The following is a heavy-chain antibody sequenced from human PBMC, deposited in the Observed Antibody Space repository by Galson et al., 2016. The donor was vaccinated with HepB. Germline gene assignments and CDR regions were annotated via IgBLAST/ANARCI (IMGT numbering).Heavy chain of an antibody. Sequence: SLRLSCAASGFTLDHYAMHWVRQAPGKGLEWDSGISWNSGSIGYADSVKGRFTISRDNAKNSLYLQMNSLRAGDTALYYCAKDSGAYYYDSSGYRRNAFDIWGQGTMVTVSS. CDR1: GFTLDHYA. J-gene: IGHJ3*02. V-gene: IGHV3-9*01. D-gene: IGHD3-22*01. CDR3: AKDSGAYYYDSSGYRRNAFDI. CDR2: ISWNSGSI.